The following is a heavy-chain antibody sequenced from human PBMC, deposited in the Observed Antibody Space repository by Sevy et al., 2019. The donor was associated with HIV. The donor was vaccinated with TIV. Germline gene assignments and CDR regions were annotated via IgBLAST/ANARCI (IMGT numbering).Heavy chain of an antibody. CDR3: VKDLPYDNTYLDY. V-gene: IGHV3-23*01. D-gene: IGHD3-22*01. J-gene: IGHJ4*01. CDR2: ISGSGGST. CDR1: GFTFTSYA. Sequence: GGSLRLSCAVSGFTFTSYAMNWVRQAPGKGLEWVSGISGSGGSTYYADSVKGRFTVSRDNSRNTLYLQINSLRAEDTAVYYCVKDLPYDNTYLDYWGHGTLVTVSS.